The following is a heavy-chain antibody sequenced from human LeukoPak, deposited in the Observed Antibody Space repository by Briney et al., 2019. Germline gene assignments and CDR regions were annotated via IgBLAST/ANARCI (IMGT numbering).Heavy chain of an antibody. CDR2: ISGSGGST. Sequence: PGGSLRLSCAASGFTFSSYAMGWVRQAPGKRLEWVSAISGSGGSTYYADSVKGRFTISRDNSKNTLYLQMNSLRADDTAVYDCAKGPLIEVAGTTWDYWGQGTLVTVSS. D-gene: IGHD6-19*01. J-gene: IGHJ4*02. CDR3: AKGPLIEVAGTTWDY. V-gene: IGHV3-23*01. CDR1: GFTFSSYA.